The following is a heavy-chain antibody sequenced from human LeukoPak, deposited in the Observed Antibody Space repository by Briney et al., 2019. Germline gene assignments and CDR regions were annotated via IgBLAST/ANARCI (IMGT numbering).Heavy chain of an antibody. CDR3: ARDWQNVNWFDP. J-gene: IGHJ5*02. CDR1: GFTFSSYG. CDR2: ISYDGSNK. Sequence: TGGSLRLSCAASGFTFSSYGMHWVRQAPGKGLEWVAVISYDGSNKYYADSVKGRFTISRDNSKNTLYLQMNSLRAEDTAVYYCARDWQNVNWFDPWGQGTLVTVSS. V-gene: IGHV3-30*19.